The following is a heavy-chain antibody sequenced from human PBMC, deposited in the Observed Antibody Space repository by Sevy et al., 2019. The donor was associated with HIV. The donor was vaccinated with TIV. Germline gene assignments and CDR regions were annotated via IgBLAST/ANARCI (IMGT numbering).Heavy chain of an antibody. CDR2: ISSSSSYI. J-gene: IGHJ3*02. V-gene: IGHV3-21*01. D-gene: IGHD3-3*01. Sequence: GGSLRLSCAASGFTFSSYSMNWVRQAPGKGLEWVSSISSSSSYIYYADSVKRRFTISRDNAKNSLYLQMNSLRAEDTAVYYCARSHYDFWSGYYTGPHDAFDIWGQGTMVTVSS. CDR3: ARSHYDFWSGYYTGPHDAFDI. CDR1: GFTFSSYS.